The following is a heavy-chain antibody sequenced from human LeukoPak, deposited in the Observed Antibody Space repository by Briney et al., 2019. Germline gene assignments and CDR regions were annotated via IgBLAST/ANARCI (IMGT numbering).Heavy chain of an antibody. J-gene: IGHJ4*02. V-gene: IGHV4-61*01. Sequence: SETLSLTCTVSGGSVSSGSYYWSWIRQPPGKGLEWIGYIYYSGSTNYNPSLKSRVTISVDTPKNQFSLRLSSVTAADTAVYYCARYGSSYGGYCFDYWGQGTLVTVSS. CDR3: ARYGSSYGGYCFDY. CDR2: IYYSGST. CDR1: GGSVSSGSYY. D-gene: IGHD4-23*01.